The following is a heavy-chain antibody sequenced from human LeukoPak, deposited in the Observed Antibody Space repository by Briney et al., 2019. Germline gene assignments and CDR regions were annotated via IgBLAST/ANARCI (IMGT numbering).Heavy chain of an antibody. J-gene: IGHJ4*02. CDR3: ARHRIGSYSLDS. CDR1: GGSLRGYY. Sequence: PSETLSLTRTLSGGSLRGYYWRGIPPPPRRGLEWIGYIYSSGSTSHNTSLNARVTMSVDTSKNHFSLRLSSVTAADTAVYYCARHRIGSYSLDSWGQGILVTVSS. V-gene: IGHV4-59*08. CDR2: IYSSGST. D-gene: IGHD1-26*01.